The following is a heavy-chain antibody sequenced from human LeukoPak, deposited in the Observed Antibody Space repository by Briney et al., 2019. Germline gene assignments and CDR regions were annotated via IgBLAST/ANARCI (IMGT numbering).Heavy chain of an antibody. V-gene: IGHV3-9*01. CDR3: AKGGYYDSSGHDY. CDR2: ISWNSGSI. J-gene: IGHJ4*02. Sequence: GRSLRLSCAASGFTFDDNAMHWVRHAPGKGLEWVSGISWNSGSIGYADSVKGRFTISRDNAKNSLYLQMNSLRAEDTALYYCAKGGYYDSSGHDYWGQGTLVTASS. D-gene: IGHD3-22*01. CDR1: GFTFDDNA.